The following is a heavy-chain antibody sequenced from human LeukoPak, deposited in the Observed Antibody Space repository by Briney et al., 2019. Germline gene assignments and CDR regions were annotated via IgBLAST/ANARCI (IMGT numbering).Heavy chain of an antibody. V-gene: IGHV3-53*01. J-gene: IGHJ4*02. CDR3: ASWANDYGDYYFDY. CDR1: GFSFSVFW. D-gene: IGHD4-17*01. CDR2: IYSGGST. Sequence: GGSLRLSCAASGFSFSVFWMHWVRQAPGKGLEWVSVIYSGGSTYYADSVKGRFTISRDNSKNTLYLQMNSLRAEDTAVYYCASWANDYGDYYFDYWGQGTLVTVSS.